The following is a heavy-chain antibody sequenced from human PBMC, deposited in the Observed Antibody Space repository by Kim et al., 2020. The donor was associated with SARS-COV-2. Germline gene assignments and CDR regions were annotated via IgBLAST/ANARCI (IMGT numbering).Heavy chain of an antibody. CDR2: IYYSGST. D-gene: IGHD2-15*01. CDR3: ARGSLIVVVVAAFDY. J-gene: IGHJ4*02. CDR1: GGSISSSSYY. V-gene: IGHV4-39*07. Sequence: SETLSLTCTVSGGSISSSSYYWGWIRQPPGKGLEWIGSIYYSGSTYYNPSLKSRVTISVDTSKNQFSLKLSSVTAADTAVYYCARGSLIVVVVAAFDYWGQGTLVTVSS.